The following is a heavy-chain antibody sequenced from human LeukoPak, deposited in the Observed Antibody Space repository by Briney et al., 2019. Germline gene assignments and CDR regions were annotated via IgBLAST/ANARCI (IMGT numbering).Heavy chain of an antibody. V-gene: IGHV4-59*12. Sequence: PSETLSLTCTVSGGSITNYNWNWIRQPPGKGLEWMGYISDSGSTNYNPSLHSRVTISVDTSKNQFSLKLDSVTASDTAVYYGGRRRVGDLTVGSDTWFDPWAREPWSPSPQ. CDR2: ISDSGST. D-gene: IGHD2-15*01. J-gene: IGHJ5*02. CDR3: GRRRVGDLTVGSDTWFDP. CDR1: GGSITNYN.